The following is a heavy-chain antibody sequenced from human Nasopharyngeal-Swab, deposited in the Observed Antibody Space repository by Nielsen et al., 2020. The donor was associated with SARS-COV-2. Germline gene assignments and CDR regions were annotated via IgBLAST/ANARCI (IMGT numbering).Heavy chain of an antibody. CDR1: GGSISSYY. Sequence: SETLSLTCTVSGGSISSYYWSWIRQPPGKGLEWIGYIYYSGSTNYNPSLKSRVTISVDTSKNQFSLKLSSVTAADTAVYYCARVVEAGYDAFDIWGQGTMVTVSS. J-gene: IGHJ3*02. D-gene: IGHD1-26*01. CDR3: ARVVEAGYDAFDI. CDR2: IYYSGST. V-gene: IGHV4-59*13.